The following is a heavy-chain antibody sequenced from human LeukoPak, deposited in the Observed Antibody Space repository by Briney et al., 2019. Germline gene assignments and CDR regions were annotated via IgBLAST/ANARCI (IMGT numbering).Heavy chain of an antibody. D-gene: IGHD6-19*01. V-gene: IGHV3-74*01. CDR3: VRESTSIEVSGYDY. Sequence: GGSLRLSCAASGFTFSSYWMHWVRQAPGKGLVWVSRINSDGSSTSYADSVKGRFTISRDNAKNTLYLQMNGLRAEDTAVYYCVRESTSIEVSGYDYWGQGTLVTVSS. CDR2: INSDGSST. J-gene: IGHJ4*02. CDR1: GFTFSSYW.